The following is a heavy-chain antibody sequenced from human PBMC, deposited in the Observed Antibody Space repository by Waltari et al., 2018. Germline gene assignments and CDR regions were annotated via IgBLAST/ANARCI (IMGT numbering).Heavy chain of an antibody. J-gene: IGHJ1*01. Sequence: QVQLQESGPGLVKPSETLSLTCTVSGGSISSYYWSWIRQPPGKGLEGIGYLYYSGSTNYNPSLMSRVTRSVDTSKNQFSLKLSSVTAADTAVYYCAAMVRAGWFQHWGQGTLVTVSS. V-gene: IGHV4-59*01. CDR2: LYYSGST. CDR1: GGSISSYY. CDR3: AAMVRAGWFQH. D-gene: IGHD3-10*01.